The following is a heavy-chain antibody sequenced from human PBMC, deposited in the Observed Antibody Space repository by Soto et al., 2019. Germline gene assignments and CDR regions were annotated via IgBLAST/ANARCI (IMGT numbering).Heavy chain of an antibody. CDR2: ISAYNGNT. D-gene: IGHD3-16*01. CDR1: GYTFTNFG. Sequence: QVQLVQSGAEVKKPGASVKVSCKASGYTFTNFGISWVRQAPGQGLEWMGWISAYNGNTNYAQNCQGRVTMTTDTSTTTAYRELRSLRSDDTAVYYGARGGTPIDYWGQGTLVTVSS. CDR3: ARGGTPIDY. V-gene: IGHV1-18*01. J-gene: IGHJ4*02.